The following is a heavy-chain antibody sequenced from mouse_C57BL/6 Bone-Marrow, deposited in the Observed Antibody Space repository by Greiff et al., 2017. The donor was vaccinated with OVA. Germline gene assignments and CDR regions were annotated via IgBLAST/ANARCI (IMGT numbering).Heavy chain of an antibody. V-gene: IGHV1-50*01. CDR1: GYTFTSYW. J-gene: IGHJ3*01. Sequence: VQLQQPGAELVKPGASVKLSCKASGYTFTSYWMQWVKQRPGQGLEWIGVIDPSDSSTNYNQKIKGKATLTVDTSASTAYMQLSSLTSEDSAVYYCARGRFAYWGQGTLVTVSA. CDR2: IDPSDSST. CDR3: ARGRFAY.